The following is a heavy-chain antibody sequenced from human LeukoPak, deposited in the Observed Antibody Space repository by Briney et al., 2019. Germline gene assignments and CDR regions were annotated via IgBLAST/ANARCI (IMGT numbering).Heavy chain of an antibody. V-gene: IGHV3-23*01. Sequence: GGPLSSSGAAPGFTLSSNALSWAGQPPGRGLGWASAISGSGGSTYYADSVKGRFTISRDNSQNTMYLQMNGLRAEDTAVYYCATWPGAWYGEDYWGQGTLVTVSS. D-gene: IGHD3-10*01. CDR1: GFTLSSNA. CDR3: ATWPGAWYGEDY. CDR2: ISGSGGST. J-gene: IGHJ4*02.